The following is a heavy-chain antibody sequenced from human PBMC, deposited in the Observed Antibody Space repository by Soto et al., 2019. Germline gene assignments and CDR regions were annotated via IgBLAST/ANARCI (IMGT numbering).Heavy chain of an antibody. CDR2: ISPYNGNT. J-gene: IGHJ4*02. V-gene: IGHV1-18*04. CDR1: GYTFTSYV. CDR3: AREGGVWGSFRYFDY. Sequence: QVQLVQSGVEVQKPGASVKVSCKASGYTFTSYVITWLRQAPGQGLEWMGWISPYNGNTNYGQKLQGRVTMTTDTSTSIAYMELRSLRSDDTAVYYCAREGGVWGSFRYFDYWGQGTLVPVSS. D-gene: IGHD3-16*02.